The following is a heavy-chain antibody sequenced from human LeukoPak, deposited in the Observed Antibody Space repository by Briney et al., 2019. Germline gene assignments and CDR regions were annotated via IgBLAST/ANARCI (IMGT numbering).Heavy chain of an antibody. CDR1: GYTFTSYG. CDR2: ISAYNGNT. Sequence: SVKVSCKASGYTFTSYGINWVRQAPGQGLEWMGWISAYNGNTNYAQKLQGRVTMTTDTSTSTAYMELRSLRSDDTAVYYCARDTYDFWSGYEMIFDYWGQGTLVTVSS. D-gene: IGHD3-3*01. V-gene: IGHV1-18*01. CDR3: ARDTYDFWSGYEMIFDY. J-gene: IGHJ4*02.